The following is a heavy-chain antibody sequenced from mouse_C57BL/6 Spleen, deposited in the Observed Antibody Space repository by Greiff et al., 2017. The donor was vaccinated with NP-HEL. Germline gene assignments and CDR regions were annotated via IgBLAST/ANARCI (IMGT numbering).Heavy chain of an antibody. V-gene: IGHV1-59*01. J-gene: IGHJ4*01. CDR3: ARETYYYGSSSYAMDY. D-gene: IGHD1-1*01. CDR2: IDPSDSYT. Sequence: VQLQQPGAELVRPGTSVKLSCKASGYTFTSYWMHWVKQRPGQGLEWIGVIDPSDSYTNYNQKFKGKATLTVDTSSSTAYMQLSSLTSEDSAVYYCARETYYYGSSSYAMDYWGQGTSVTVSS. CDR1: GYTFTSYW.